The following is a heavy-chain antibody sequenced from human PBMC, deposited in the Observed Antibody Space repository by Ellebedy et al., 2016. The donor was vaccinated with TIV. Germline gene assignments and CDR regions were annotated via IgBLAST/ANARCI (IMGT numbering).Heavy chain of an antibody. CDR1: GFTFSSYA. Sequence: GGSLRLSXAASGFTFSSYAMSWVRQAPGKGLEWVGRIKSKTDGGTTDYAAPVKGRFTISRDDSKNTLYLQMNSLKTEDTAVYYCTTVKFQRFGELFHRADYWGQGTLVTVSS. D-gene: IGHD3-10*01. V-gene: IGHV3-15*01. CDR3: TTVKFQRFGELFHRADY. CDR2: IKSKTDGGTT. J-gene: IGHJ4*02.